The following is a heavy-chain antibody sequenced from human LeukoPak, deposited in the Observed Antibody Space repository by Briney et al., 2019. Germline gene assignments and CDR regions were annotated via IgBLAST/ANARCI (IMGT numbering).Heavy chain of an antibody. CDR1: GYTFTSYG. D-gene: IGHD6-19*01. V-gene: IGHV1-18*01. Sequence: ASVKVSCKASGYTFTSYGISWVRQAPGQGLEWMGWISAYNGNKNYAQKLQGRITMTTHPSTSTDYMELRSLRSDDPAVYSCARVRLAGAFDIWGQGTMVTVSS. J-gene: IGHJ3*02. CDR2: ISAYNGNK. CDR3: ARVRLAGAFDI.